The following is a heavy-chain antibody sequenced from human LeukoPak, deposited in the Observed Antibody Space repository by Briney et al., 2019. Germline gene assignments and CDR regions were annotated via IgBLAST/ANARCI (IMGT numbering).Heavy chain of an antibody. Sequence: PSETLSLTCTVSGGSISSYYWSWIRQPAGKGLEWIGRIYTSGSTNYNPSLKSRVTISVDTSKSQFSLKLSSVTAADTAVYYCARLVVRAVVIVVVTSWFDPWGQGTLVTVSS. CDR3: ARLVVRAVVIVVVTSWFDP. CDR1: GGSISSYY. D-gene: IGHD3-22*01. V-gene: IGHV4-4*07. J-gene: IGHJ5*02. CDR2: IYTSGST.